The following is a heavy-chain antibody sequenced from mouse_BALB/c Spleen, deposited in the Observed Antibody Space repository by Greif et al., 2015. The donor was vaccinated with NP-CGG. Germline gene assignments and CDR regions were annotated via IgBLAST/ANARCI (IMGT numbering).Heavy chain of an antibody. CDR2: ISSGGSYT. D-gene: IGHD2-3*01. J-gene: IGHJ2*01. Sequence: EVKLVESGGGLVKPGGSLKLSCAASGFTFSSYTMSWVRQTPEKRLEWVATISSGGSYTYYPDSVKGRFTISRDNAKNTLYLQMSSLKSEDTARYYCTRDVDGNYLDYWGQGTTLTVSS. CDR1: GFTFSSYT. V-gene: IGHV5-6-4*01. CDR3: TRDVDGNYLDY.